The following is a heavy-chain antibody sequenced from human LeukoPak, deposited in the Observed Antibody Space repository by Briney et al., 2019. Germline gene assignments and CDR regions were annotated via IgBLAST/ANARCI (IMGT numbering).Heavy chain of an antibody. J-gene: IGHJ6*04. CDR2: ISYDGSNK. V-gene: IGHV3-30*04. Sequence: GRSLRLSCAASGFTFSSYAMHWVRQAPGKGLEWVAVISYDGSNKYYADSVKGRFTISRDNAKNSLYLQMNSLRAEDTAVYYCARASLYSSSWYCVDVWGKGTTVTVSS. CDR3: ARASLYSSSWYCVDV. D-gene: IGHD6-13*01. CDR1: GFTFSSYA.